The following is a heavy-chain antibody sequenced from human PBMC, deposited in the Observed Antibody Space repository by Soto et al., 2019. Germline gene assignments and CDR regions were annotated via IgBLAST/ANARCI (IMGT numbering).Heavy chain of an antibody. D-gene: IGHD2-8*02. Sequence: PWWALGLSCTSSGFTFGTYTMNWLRQAPGRGLEWVSSISATTTYKYYAASVEGRFTISRDNAKNSLYLQTNSLGAEDTAVYYCARGSASKSGHLWYFDLWGRGTLVTVSS. CDR3: ARGSASKSGHLWYFDL. CDR2: ISATTTYK. V-gene: IGHV3-21*01. CDR1: GFTFGTYT. J-gene: IGHJ2*01.